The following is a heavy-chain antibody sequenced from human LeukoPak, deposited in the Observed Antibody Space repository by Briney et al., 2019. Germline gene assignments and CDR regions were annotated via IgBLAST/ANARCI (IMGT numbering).Heavy chain of an antibody. J-gene: IGHJ4*02. Sequence: SETLSLTCTVSGGSISSSSYYWSWIRQPAGKGLEWIGRIYTSGSTNYNPSLKSRVTMSVDTSKNQFSLKLSSVTAADTAVYYCAREAWYCSSTSCYVGIDYWGQGTLVTVSS. CDR3: AREAWYCSSTSCYVGIDY. D-gene: IGHD2-2*01. V-gene: IGHV4-61*02. CDR2: IYTSGST. CDR1: GGSISSSSYY.